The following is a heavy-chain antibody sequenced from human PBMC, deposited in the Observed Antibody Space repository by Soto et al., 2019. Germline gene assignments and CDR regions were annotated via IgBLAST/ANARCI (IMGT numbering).Heavy chain of an antibody. CDR1: GYTLTELS. Sequence: EASVKVSCKVSGYTLTELSMHWVRQAPGKGLEWMGGFDPEDGETIYAQKFQGRVTMTEDTSTDTAYMELSSLRSEDTAVYCCANLYDSSGYYGYDYWGQGTLVTVSS. V-gene: IGHV1-24*01. J-gene: IGHJ4*02. CDR3: ANLYDSSGYYGYDY. D-gene: IGHD3-22*01. CDR2: FDPEDGET.